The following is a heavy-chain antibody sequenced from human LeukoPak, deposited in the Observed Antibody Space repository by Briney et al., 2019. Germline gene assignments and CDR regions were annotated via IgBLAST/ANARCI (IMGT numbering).Heavy chain of an antibody. CDR3: AKEYFETLAYYFDY. D-gene: IGHD3-9*01. V-gene: IGHV3-23*01. J-gene: IGHJ4*02. Sequence: GGSLRLSCAASGFTSTRYAMSWVRQAPGKGLEWVSAISGSGGSTYYEDYVKGRFTISRDNSKNTLYLQMNSLRAEDTAVYYCAKEYFETLAYYFDYWGQGTLVTVSS. CDR1: GFTSTRYA. CDR2: ISGSGGST.